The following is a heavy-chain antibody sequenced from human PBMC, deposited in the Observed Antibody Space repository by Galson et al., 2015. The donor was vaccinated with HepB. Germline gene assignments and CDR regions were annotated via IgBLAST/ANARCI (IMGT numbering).Heavy chain of an antibody. D-gene: IGHD3-3*01. CDR2: ISGSGSIT. J-gene: IGHJ4*02. V-gene: IGHV3-23*01. CDR3: SKGGDWSGYYRSDY. CDR1: GLTFSSYS. Sequence: SLRLSCAASGLTFSSYSMNWVRQAPGKGLEWVSSISGSGSITYYADSVKGRFTISRDNSKNTLYLQMNTLRAEDTAVYYCSKGGDWSGYYRSDYWGQGTLVTVSS.